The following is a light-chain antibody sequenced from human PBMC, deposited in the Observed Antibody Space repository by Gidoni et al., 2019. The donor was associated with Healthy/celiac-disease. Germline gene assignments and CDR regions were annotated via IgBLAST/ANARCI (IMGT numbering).Light chain of an antibody. CDR3: NSRDSSGNHVV. CDR2: GKN. Sequence: SSELTQDPAVSVAFGQTVRIKCQGDSLRSYYASWYQQKPGQAPVLVIYGKNNRPSGIPDRFSGSSSGNTASLTITGAQAEDEADYYCNSRDSSGNHVVFGGGTKLTVL. V-gene: IGLV3-19*01. CDR1: SLRSYY. J-gene: IGLJ2*01.